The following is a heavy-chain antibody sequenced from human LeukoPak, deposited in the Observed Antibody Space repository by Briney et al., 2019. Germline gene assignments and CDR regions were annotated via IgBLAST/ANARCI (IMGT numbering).Heavy chain of an antibody. D-gene: IGHD2-2*01. J-gene: IGHJ4*02. V-gene: IGHV1-2*02. CDR2: INPNSGGT. CDR3: ARDLCSSTSCYEQNDY. Sequence: GASVKVSCKASGYTFTGYYMHWVRQAPGQGLEWMGWINPNSGGTNYAQKFQGRVTMTRDTSISTAYMELSRLRSDDTAVYYCARDLCSSTSCYEQNDYWGQGTLVTVSS. CDR1: GYTFTGYY.